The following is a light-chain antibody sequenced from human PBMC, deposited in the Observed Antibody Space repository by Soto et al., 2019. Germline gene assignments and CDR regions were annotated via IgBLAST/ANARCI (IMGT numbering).Light chain of an antibody. CDR1: SSDVNSYNH. Sequence: QSVLTQPASVSGSPGQSITISCTGTSSDVNSYNHVSWYQQHPGKAPKVLIYDVSNRPSGVSHRFSGSKSGNTASLTISGLQPEDEADYYCSSYTVTDTKFGGGTKLTVL. J-gene: IGLJ2*01. CDR3: SSYTVTDTK. CDR2: DVS. V-gene: IGLV2-14*01.